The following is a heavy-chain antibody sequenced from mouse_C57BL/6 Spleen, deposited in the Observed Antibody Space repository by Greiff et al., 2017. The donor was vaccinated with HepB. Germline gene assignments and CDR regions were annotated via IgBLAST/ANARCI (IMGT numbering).Heavy chain of an antibody. CDR2: IHPNSGST. CDR1: GYTFTSYW. Sequence: VQLQQSGAELVKPGASVKLSCKASGYTFTSYWMHWVKQRPGQGLEWIGMIHPNSGSTNYNEKFKSKATLTVDKSSSTAYMQLSRLTSEDSAVYYCAREGPYAMDYWGQGTSVTVSS. J-gene: IGHJ4*01. CDR3: AREGPYAMDY. V-gene: IGHV1-64*01.